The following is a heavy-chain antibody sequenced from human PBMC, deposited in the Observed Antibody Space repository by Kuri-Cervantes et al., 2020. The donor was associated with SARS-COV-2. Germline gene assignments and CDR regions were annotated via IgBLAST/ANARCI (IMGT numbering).Heavy chain of an antibody. CDR1: GFTFSSYG. J-gene: IGHJ4*02. Sequence: ETLSLTCAASGFTFSSYGMHWVRQAPGKGLEWVANIKQDGSEKYYVDSVKGRFTISRDNAKNSLYLQMNSLRAEDTAVYYCARALGNYWGQGTLVTVSS. V-gene: IGHV3-7*01. CDR3: ARALGNY. CDR2: IKQDGSEK.